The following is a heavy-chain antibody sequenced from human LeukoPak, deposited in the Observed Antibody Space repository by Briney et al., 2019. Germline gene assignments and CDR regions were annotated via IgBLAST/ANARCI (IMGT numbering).Heavy chain of an antibody. Sequence: SETLSLTCAVYGGSFSGYYWSWIRQPPGKGLEWIGEINHSGSTNYNPSLKSRVTISVDTSKNQFSLKLSSVTAADTAVYYCARVRRYYYGSGSYYKGFDYWGQGTLVTVSS. D-gene: IGHD3-10*01. CDR2: INHSGST. V-gene: IGHV4-34*01. CDR3: ARVRRYYYGSGSYYKGFDY. CDR1: GGSFSGYY. J-gene: IGHJ4*02.